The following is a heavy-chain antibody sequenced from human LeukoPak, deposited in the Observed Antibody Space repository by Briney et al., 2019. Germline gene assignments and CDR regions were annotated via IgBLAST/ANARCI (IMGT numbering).Heavy chain of an antibody. CDR3: ARGGYSYGLFAFDI. J-gene: IGHJ3*02. D-gene: IGHD5-18*01. Sequence: ASVKVSCKASGYTFTSYDIHWVRQATGQGLEWMGWMNPNSGNTGYAQKFQGRVTMTRDMSTSTVYMELSSLRSEDTAAYYCARGGYSYGLFAFDIWGQGTMVTVSS. V-gene: IGHV1-8*01. CDR1: GYTFTSYD. CDR2: MNPNSGNT.